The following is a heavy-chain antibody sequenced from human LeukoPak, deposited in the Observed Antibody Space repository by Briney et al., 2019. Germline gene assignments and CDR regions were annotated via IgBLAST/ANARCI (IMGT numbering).Heavy chain of an antibody. Sequence: PGRSLRLSCTVFGFTFGDHAMSWVRQAPGKGLEWVGFIRSKTYGGTTEYAASVKGRFIISRDDSTSIAYLQMNSLKTEDTAVYYCTRGPIQLWLYHGMDVWGQGTTVTVSS. D-gene: IGHD5-18*01. CDR1: GFTFGDHA. J-gene: IGHJ6*02. V-gene: IGHV3-49*04. CDR2: IRSKTYGGTT. CDR3: TRGPIQLWLYHGMDV.